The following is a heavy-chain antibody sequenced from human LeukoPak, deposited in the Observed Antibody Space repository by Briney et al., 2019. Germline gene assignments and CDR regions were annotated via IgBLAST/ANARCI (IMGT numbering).Heavy chain of an antibody. J-gene: IGHJ4*02. D-gene: IGHD5-12*01. CDR3: AREGNSGYDFDY. CDR2: ISYDGSNK. Sequence: GGSLRLSCAASGFTFSSYAMHWVRQAPGKGLEWVAVISYDGSNKYYAGSVKGRFTISRDNSKNTLYLQMNSLRAEDTAVYYCAREGNSGYDFDYWGQGTLVTVSS. CDR1: GFTFSSYA. V-gene: IGHV3-30*04.